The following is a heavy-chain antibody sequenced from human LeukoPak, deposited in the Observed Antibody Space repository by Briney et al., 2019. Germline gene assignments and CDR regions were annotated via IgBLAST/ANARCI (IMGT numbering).Heavy chain of an antibody. D-gene: IGHD6-13*01. Sequence: WASVKVSCKASGYTFTGYYMHWVRPAPGQGLEWMGWIKPNRGGTNYAQKFQGRVTMTRDTSISTAYMELSRLRSDDTAVYYCAVPVITARLMDVWGQGTTVTVSS. J-gene: IGHJ6*02. V-gene: IGHV1-2*02. CDR2: IKPNRGGT. CDR3: AVPVITARLMDV. CDR1: GYTFTGYY.